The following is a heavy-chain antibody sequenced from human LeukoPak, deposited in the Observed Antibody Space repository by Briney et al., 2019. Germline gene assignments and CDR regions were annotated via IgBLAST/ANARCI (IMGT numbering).Heavy chain of an antibody. Sequence: GGSLRLSCAASGFTFSSYSMNWVRQAPGKGLEWVSYISSSSSTIYYADSVKGRFTISRDNAKNSLYLQMNSLRAEDTAVYYCAREGGKWELLPFDYWGQGTLVTVSS. J-gene: IGHJ4*02. V-gene: IGHV3-48*04. CDR1: GFTFSSYS. CDR3: AREGGKWELLPFDY. CDR2: ISSSSSTI. D-gene: IGHD1-26*01.